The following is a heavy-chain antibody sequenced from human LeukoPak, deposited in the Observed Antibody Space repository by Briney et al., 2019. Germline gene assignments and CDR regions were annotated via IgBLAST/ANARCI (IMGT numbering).Heavy chain of an antibody. Sequence: SVKVSCKASGGTFSSYAISWVRQAPGQGLEWMGRIIPIFGTANYAQKFQGRVTITTDESTSTAYMELSSLRSEDTAVYYCAKTLYYYDSSGYYYFDYWGQGTLVTVSS. CDR2: IIPIFGTA. V-gene: IGHV1-69*05. CDR1: GGTFSSYA. D-gene: IGHD3-22*01. CDR3: AKTLYYYDSSGYYYFDY. J-gene: IGHJ4*02.